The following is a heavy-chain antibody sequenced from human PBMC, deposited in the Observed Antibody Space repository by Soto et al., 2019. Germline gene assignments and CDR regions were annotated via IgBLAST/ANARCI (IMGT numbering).Heavy chain of an antibody. CDR1: GFAFRSYG. CDR2: ISTSSSAI. V-gene: IGHV3-21*06. D-gene: IGHD3-9*01. CDR3: ARDGADYDILTGYYDYYYHGMDV. J-gene: IGHJ6*02. Sequence: GGSLRLSCVASGFAFRSYGMNWVRQAPGKGLEWVSSISTSSSAIYYTDSVKGRFTISRDNARNSLYLQMKSLRAEDTAVYFCARDGADYDILTGYYDYYYHGMDVWGQGTTVTVS.